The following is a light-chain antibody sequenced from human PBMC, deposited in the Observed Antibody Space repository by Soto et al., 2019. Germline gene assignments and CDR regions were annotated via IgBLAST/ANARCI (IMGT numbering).Light chain of an antibody. V-gene: IGLV3-21*04. J-gene: IGLJ7*01. CDR1: NIGTKS. CDR3: QVWDSSSDLAV. Sequence: SSELTQPPSVSVAPGKTARLSCGGNNIGTKSVHWYRQKPGQAPVLVIYYNNDRPSGIPERFSGSNSGNTATLTISRVEAGDEADYYCQVWDSSSDLAVFGGGTQLTVL. CDR2: YNN.